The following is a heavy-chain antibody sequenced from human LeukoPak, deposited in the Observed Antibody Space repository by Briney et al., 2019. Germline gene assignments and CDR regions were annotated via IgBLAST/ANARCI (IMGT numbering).Heavy chain of an antibody. CDR2: ISSSSSYI. Sequence: GGSLRLSCAASGFTFSSYSMNWVRQAPGKGLEWVSSISSSSSYIYYADSVEGRFTISRDNAKNSLYLQMNSLRAEDTAVYYCARLTTVTTFFRYNWFDPGGQGPLVTVSS. J-gene: IGHJ5*02. V-gene: IGHV3-21*01. CDR1: GFTFSSYS. D-gene: IGHD4-17*01. CDR3: ARLTTVTTFFRYNWFDP.